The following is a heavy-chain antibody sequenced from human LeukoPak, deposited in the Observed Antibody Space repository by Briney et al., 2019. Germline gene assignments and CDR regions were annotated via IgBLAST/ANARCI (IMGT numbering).Heavy chain of an antibody. CDR1: GGSVSSGAYY. Sequence: SETLSLACTVSGGSVSSGAYYWSWIRQPPGKGLEWLGYIYSSGSTNYNPSLKSRVTMSVDTSKNQFSLKLSSVTAADTAVYYCARDYVYGSGSYYNRGFDYWGQGTLVTVSS. J-gene: IGHJ4*02. CDR3: ARDYVYGSGSYYNRGFDY. D-gene: IGHD3-10*01. V-gene: IGHV4-61*08. CDR2: IYSSGST.